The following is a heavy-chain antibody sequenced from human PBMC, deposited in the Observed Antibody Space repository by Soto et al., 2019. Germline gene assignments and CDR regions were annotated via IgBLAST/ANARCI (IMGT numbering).Heavy chain of an antibody. CDR3: ATCIYMFRFGVDV. J-gene: IGHJ6*02. CDR2: ISDSGEST. CDR1: GFSFYTTA. Sequence: PGGFLRLSCAASGFSFYTTAMAWVRQAPGKGLEWVSGISDSGESTYYADSVKGRFTISRDNSKNTLSLQMNSLRAEDTSAYFCATCIYMFRFGVDVLGLVSTVAVS. D-gene: IGHD2-8*01. V-gene: IGHV3-23*01.